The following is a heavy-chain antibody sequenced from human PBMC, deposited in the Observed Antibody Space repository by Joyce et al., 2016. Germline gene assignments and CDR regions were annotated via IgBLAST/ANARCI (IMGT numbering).Heavy chain of an antibody. J-gene: IGHJ4*02. Sequence: QLQLQESGPGLVKPSETLSLTCTVSGGSTSNSSYYWGWIRQPPGKGLEWIGSIYYTGSTYDNPSLKSRVTVSVDTSKNQFSLRLNSVTAADTAVYYCARDASAYSGDFHPFDYWGQGTLVTVSS. CDR1: GGSTSNSSYY. D-gene: IGHD4-17*01. CDR2: IYYTGST. CDR3: ARDASAYSGDFHPFDY. V-gene: IGHV4-39*07.